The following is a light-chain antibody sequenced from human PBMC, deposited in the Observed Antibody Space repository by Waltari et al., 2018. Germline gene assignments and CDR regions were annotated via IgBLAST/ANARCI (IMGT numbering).Light chain of an antibody. J-gene: IGLJ3*02. CDR3: QSYDNSLSGSRV. CDR1: SSNIGAGYD. CDR2: GNN. Sequence: QSVLTQTPSVSGAPGQSVTISCTGSSSNIGAGYDVPWYQQLPGTAPKLLISGNNNRPSGVPGRFSVSRSDTSASLAITGLQTEDEADYYCQSYDNSLSGSRVFGGGTRVTVL. V-gene: IGLV1-40*01.